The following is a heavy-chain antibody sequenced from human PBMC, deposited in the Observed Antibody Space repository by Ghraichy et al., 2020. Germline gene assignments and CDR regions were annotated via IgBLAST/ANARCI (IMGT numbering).Heavy chain of an antibody. D-gene: IGHD2-15*01. CDR1: GYTFTSYA. V-gene: IGHV1-3*01. Sequence: APVKVSCKASGYTFTSYAMHWVRQAPGQRLEWMGWINAGNGNTKYSQKFQGRVTITRDTSASTAYMELSSLRSEDTAVYYCARSPGRVVVVAAQRYYYGMDVRGQGTTVTVSS. J-gene: IGHJ6*02. CDR3: ARSPGRVVVVAAQRYYYGMDV. CDR2: INAGNGNT.